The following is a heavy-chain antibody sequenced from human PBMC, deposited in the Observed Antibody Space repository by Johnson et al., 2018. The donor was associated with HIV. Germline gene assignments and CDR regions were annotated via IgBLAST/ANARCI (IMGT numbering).Heavy chain of an antibody. CDR3: ARSLGVVGAIGKGAFDI. D-gene: IGHD1-26*01. J-gene: IGHJ3*02. Sequence: QVQLVESGGGVVQPGRSLTLSCAASGFTLSSHGIHWVRQAPGKGLEWVAVISYDGSNKYYADSVKGRFTISRDNSKNTLYLQMNSLRAEDTAVYYCARSLGVVGAIGKGAFDIWGQGTMVTVSS. CDR2: ISYDGSNK. V-gene: IGHV3-30*19. CDR1: GFTLSSHG.